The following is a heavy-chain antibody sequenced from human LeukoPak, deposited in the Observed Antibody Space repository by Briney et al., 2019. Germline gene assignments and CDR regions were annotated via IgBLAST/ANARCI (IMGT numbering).Heavy chain of an antibody. V-gene: IGHV3-33*06. D-gene: IGHD1-7*01. Sequence: GGSLRLSCAASGFTFSSYGMHWVRQAPGKGLEWVAVIWYDGSSKYYADSVKGRFTISRDNSKNTLYLQMNSLRAEDTAVYYCAKDAELELREYYFDYWGQGTLVTVSS. CDR2: IWYDGSSK. CDR3: AKDAELELREYYFDY. CDR1: GFTFSSYG. J-gene: IGHJ4*02.